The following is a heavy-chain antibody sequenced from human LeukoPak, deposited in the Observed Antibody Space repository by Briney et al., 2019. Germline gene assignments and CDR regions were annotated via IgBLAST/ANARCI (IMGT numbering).Heavy chain of an antibody. CDR2: IYYSGST. CDR3: ARHLGDGYNLGLDY. V-gene: IGHV4-59*08. CDR1: GGSISSYY. J-gene: IGHJ4*02. Sequence: SETLSLTCTVSGGSISSYYWSWIRQPPGKGLEWIGDIYYSGSTNYNPSLKSRVTISVDTSKNQFSLKLSSVTAADTAVYYCARHLGDGYNLGLDYWGQGTLVTVSS. D-gene: IGHD5-24*01.